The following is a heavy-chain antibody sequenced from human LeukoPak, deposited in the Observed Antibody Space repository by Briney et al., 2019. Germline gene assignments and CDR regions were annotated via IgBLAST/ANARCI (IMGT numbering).Heavy chain of an antibody. D-gene: IGHD2-15*01. CDR1: GGTFSSYA. CDR2: ISPILGRA. CDR3: ARAVAATPFHGMGV. V-gene: IGHV1-69*04. Sequence: GASLKVSCKASGGTFSSYAISWVRQAPGQGLEWMGRISPILGRANYAQKFQGRVTITADKSTSTAYMELSSLRSEDTAVYYCARAVAATPFHGMGVWGQGTTVTVSS. J-gene: IGHJ6*02.